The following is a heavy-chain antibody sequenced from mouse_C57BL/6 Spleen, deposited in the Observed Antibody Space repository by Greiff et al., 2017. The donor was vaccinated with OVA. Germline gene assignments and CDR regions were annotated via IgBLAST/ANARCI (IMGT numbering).Heavy chain of an antibody. CDR2: INPSSGYT. CDR1: GYTFTSYT. J-gene: IGHJ4*01. Sequence: VQLQQSGADLARPGASVKLSCKASGYTFTSYTMHWVKQRPGQGLEWIGYINPSSGYTKYNQKFKDKATLTADKSSSTAYMQLISLTSEDSAVYYCATSVVATRAMDYWGQGTSVTVSS. D-gene: IGHD1-1*01. CDR3: ATSVVATRAMDY. V-gene: IGHV1-4*01.